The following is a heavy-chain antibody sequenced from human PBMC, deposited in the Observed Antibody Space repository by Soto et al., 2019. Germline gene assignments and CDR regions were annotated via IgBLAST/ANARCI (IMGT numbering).Heavy chain of an antibody. V-gene: IGHV3-53*01. D-gene: IGHD2-15*01. CDR3: ARDGCSGSNCLNWFDP. J-gene: IGHJ5*02. CDR1: GFTVSSNY. CDR2: ISSGGST. Sequence: GGSLRLSCAASGFTVSSNYMTWVRQAPGKGLEWLSVISSGGSTNYADSVKGRFTVSRDISKNTLFLQMNSLRVEDTAIYYCARDGCSGSNCLNWFDPWGQGTLVTVSS.